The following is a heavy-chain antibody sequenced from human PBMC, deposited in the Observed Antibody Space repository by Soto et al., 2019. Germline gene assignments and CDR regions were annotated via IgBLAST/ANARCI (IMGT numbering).Heavy chain of an antibody. CDR3: ARRMTAVITSSFHFDY. J-gene: IGHJ4*02. V-gene: IGHV4-31*03. CDR1: GGSISSADYY. D-gene: IGHD4-4*01. CDR2: IYYSGSS. Sequence: LSLTCTVSGGSISSADYYWSWIRQHPGKGLEYIGYIYYSGSSYYNPSLKSRVTISADTSKNQFSLKLSSVTAADTAVYYCARRMTAVITSSFHFDYWGQGTLVTVS.